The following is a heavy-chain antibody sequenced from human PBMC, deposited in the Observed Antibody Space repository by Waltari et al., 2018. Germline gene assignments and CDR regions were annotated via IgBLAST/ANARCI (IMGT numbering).Heavy chain of an antibody. D-gene: IGHD6-19*01. CDR2: INAGNGNT. Sequence: QVQLVQSGAEVKKPGASVKVSCKASGYTFTSYAMHWVRQAPGQRLEWMGWINAGNGNTKYSQEFRGRVTITRDTSASTAYMEVSSLRSEDMAVYYCARDLSSGWYRGLFDYWGQGTLVTVSS. J-gene: IGHJ4*02. CDR3: ARDLSSGWYRGLFDY. V-gene: IGHV1-3*03. CDR1: GYTFTSYA.